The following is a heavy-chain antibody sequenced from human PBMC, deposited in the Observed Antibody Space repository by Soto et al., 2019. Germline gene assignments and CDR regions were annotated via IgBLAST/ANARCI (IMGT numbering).Heavy chain of an antibody. V-gene: IGHV1-69*06. CDR2: IIPIFGTA. CDR1: GGTFSSYA. D-gene: IGHD2-15*01. J-gene: IGHJ4*02. Sequence: QVQLVQSGAEVKKPGSSVKVSCKASGGTFSSYAISWVRQAPGQGLEWMGGIIPIFGTANYAQKFQGRVTITADKCASTAYMELSSLRAEVTAVYYCASYPDCIGGSCDLPIYWGQGTLVTVSS. CDR3: ASYPDCIGGSCDLPIY.